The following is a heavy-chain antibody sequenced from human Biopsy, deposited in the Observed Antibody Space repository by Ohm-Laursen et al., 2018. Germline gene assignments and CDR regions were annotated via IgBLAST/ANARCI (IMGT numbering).Heavy chain of an antibody. CDR3: ARDALGGGSYRFFY. D-gene: IGHD1-26*01. CDR2: IIPIFGTA. CDR1: GGTFTNYA. J-gene: IGHJ4*02. V-gene: IGHV1-69*13. Sequence: SVKVYCKASGGTFTNYAISWVRQAPRQGLEWMGGIIPIFGTANYAQKFQGRVTITADESTSPAYMELSSLRSDDTAVYYCARDALGGGSYRFFYWGQGSLVTVSS.